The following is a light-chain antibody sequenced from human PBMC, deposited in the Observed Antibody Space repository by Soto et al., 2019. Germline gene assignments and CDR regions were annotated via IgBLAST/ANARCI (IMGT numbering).Light chain of an antibody. CDR3: QQYGSSPLYT. CDR2: GAS. J-gene: IGKJ2*01. V-gene: IGKV3-20*01. Sequence: ELVLTQSPGTLSLSPGERATLSCRASQSVSSTYLAWYQQRPGQAPRLLIYGASSRATGIPDRFSGSGSGTDFTLTISGLDPEDFAMYYCQQYGSSPLYTFGQGTKLEIK. CDR1: QSVSSTY.